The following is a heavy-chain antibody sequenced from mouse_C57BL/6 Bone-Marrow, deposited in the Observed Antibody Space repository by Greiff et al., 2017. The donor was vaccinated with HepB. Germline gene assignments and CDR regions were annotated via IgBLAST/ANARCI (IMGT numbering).Heavy chain of an antibody. CDR3: TRDGRWYFDV. D-gene: IGHD2-3*01. CDR1: GFTFSSYA. Sequence: EVKLVESGEGLVKPGGSLKLSCAASGFTFSSYAMSWVRQTPEKRLEWVAYISSGGDYIYYADTVKGRFTISRDNARNTLYLEMSSLKSEDTAMYYCTRDGRWYFDVWGTGTTVTVSS. V-gene: IGHV5-9-1*02. CDR2: ISSGGDYI. J-gene: IGHJ1*03.